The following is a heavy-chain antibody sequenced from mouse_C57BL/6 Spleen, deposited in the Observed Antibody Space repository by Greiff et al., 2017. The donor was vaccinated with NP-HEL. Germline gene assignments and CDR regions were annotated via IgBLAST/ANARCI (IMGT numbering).Heavy chain of an antibody. J-gene: IGHJ1*03. CDR3: ARDGYSPYCYFDV. Sequence: QVQLQQSGAELARPGASVKMSCKASGYTFTSYTMHWVKQRPGQGLEWIGYINPSSGYTKYNQKFKDKATLTAEKSSSKAYMQLSSLTSEDSAVYYCARDGYSPYCYFDVWGTGTTVTVSS. CDR1: GYTFTSYT. V-gene: IGHV1-4*01. CDR2: INPSSGYT. D-gene: IGHD2-3*01.